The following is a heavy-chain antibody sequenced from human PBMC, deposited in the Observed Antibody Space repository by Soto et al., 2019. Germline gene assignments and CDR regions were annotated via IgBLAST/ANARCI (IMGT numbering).Heavy chain of an antibody. CDR3: AKGLYRFGYGLGYYYGMDV. V-gene: IGHV3-53*05. Sequence: PGGSLRLSCAASGFSVNSNYMSWVRQAPGKGLEWVSVISWSNVSIYYADSAKGRFTISRDNAKNSLYLQMNSLKTEDTALYYCAKGLYRFGYGLGYYYGMDVWGQGTTVTVSS. J-gene: IGHJ6*02. D-gene: IGHD5-18*01. CDR2: ISWSNVSI. CDR1: GFSVNSNY.